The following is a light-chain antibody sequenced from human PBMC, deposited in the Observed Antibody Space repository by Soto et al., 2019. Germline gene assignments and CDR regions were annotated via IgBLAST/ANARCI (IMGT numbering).Light chain of an antibody. Sequence: IVLTQSPATLSLSPGKRATLSCRASQNISNYLIWYQQKPGQSPRLLIYDVSNRATGIPARFSGSGSGSEFTLTIDTLQSEDFAVYYCQQYHNWLPITFGQGTRVEI. CDR1: QNISNY. J-gene: IGKJ5*01. V-gene: IGKV3-11*01. CDR2: DVS. CDR3: QQYHNWLPIT.